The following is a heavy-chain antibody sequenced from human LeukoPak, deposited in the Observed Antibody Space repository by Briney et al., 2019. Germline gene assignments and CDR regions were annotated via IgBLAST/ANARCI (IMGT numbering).Heavy chain of an antibody. Sequence: SQTLSLTCTVSGGSISSGSYYWSWIRQPAGKGLEWIGRIYTSGSTNYNPSLKSRVTISVDTSKNQLSLKLSSVTAADTAVYYCARDWYRRWGAELISTFDPWGQGTLVTVSS. CDR3: ARDWYRRWGAELISTFDP. D-gene: IGHD3-10*01. CDR2: IYTSGST. V-gene: IGHV4-61*02. J-gene: IGHJ5*02. CDR1: GGSISSGSYY.